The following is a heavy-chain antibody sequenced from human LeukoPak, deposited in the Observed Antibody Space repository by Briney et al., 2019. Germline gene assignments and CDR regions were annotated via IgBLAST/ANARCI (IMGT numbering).Heavy chain of an antibody. CDR1: GGSISSYY. Sequence: SETLSLTCTVSGGSISSYYWSWIRQPPGKGLEWIGYIYYSGSTNYNPSLKSRVTISVDTSKNQFSLKLSSVTAADTAVYYCARHGYYYDSSGFEVDAFDIWGQGTLVTVSS. D-gene: IGHD3-22*01. V-gene: IGHV4-59*01. CDR2: IYYSGST. CDR3: ARHGYYYDSSGFEVDAFDI. J-gene: IGHJ3*02.